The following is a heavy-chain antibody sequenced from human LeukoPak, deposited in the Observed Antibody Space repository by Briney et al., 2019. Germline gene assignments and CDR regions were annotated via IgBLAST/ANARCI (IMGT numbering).Heavy chain of an antibody. CDR3: ARDHRLLNYDLMDV. D-gene: IGHD5-12*01. V-gene: IGHV3-7*01. J-gene: IGHJ6*03. CDR1: GFTFSSYW. Sequence: GGSLRLSCAASGFTFSSYWMSWLRQAPGKGLEWVANIKQDGSEKYYVDSVKGRFTISRDNANNSLYLQMNSLRAEDTAVYYCARDHRLLNYDLMDVWGKGTTVTVSS. CDR2: IKQDGSEK.